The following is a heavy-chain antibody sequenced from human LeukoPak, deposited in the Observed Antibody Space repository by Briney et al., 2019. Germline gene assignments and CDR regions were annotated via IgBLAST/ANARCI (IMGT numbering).Heavy chain of an antibody. Sequence: ASVKVSCKASGYTFTGYYMLWVRQAPGQGLEWMGWINPNSGGTNYAQKFQGRVTMTRDTSISTAYMELSRLRSDDTAVYYCARVPGWELLKYFDCWGQGTLVTVSS. CDR1: GYTFTGYY. V-gene: IGHV1-2*02. CDR2: INPNSGGT. J-gene: IGHJ4*02. CDR3: ARVPGWELLKYFDC. D-gene: IGHD2-15*01.